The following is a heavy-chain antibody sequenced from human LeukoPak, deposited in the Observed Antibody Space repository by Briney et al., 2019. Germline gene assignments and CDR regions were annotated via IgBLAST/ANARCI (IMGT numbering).Heavy chain of an antibody. CDR2: IYSGGST. J-gene: IGHJ1*01. CDR3: AKGPLSTVYYGEH. CDR1: GFTVSSNF. V-gene: IGHV3-53*01. D-gene: IGHD4-17*01. Sequence: GGSLRLSCAASGFTVSSNFMSWVRQAPGKGLGWVSVIYSGGSTFYADSVKGRFTISRDNSKNTLYLQMNSLRAEDTAVYYCAKGPLSTVYYGEHWGQGTLVTVSS.